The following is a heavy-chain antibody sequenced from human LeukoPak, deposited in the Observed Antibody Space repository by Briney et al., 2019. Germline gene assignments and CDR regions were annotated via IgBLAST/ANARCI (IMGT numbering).Heavy chain of an antibody. CDR1: GFTFANYA. CDR3: AKDPNGDYVGAFDFQR. J-gene: IGHJ1*01. CDR2: ISGSGGNT. D-gene: IGHD4-17*01. V-gene: IGHV3-23*01. Sequence: GXSLRLSCAGSGFTFANYAMVWVRQTPGKGLQWVSAISGSGGNTFYADSVQGRFTMSRDNSKNTLYLQMNSLRAEDTAVYYCAKDPNGDYVGAFDFQRWGQGTQVTVSS.